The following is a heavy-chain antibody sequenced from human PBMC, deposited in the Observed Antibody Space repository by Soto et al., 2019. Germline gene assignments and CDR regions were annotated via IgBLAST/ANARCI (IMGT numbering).Heavy chain of an antibody. CDR1: GDSVSSNSAA. CDR3: ARALEYSSSGHYYYYGMDV. D-gene: IGHD6-6*01. CDR2: TYYRSKWYN. Sequence: SQTLSLTCVISGDSVSSNSAAWNWIRQSPSRGLEWLGRTYYRSKWYNDYAVSVKSRITINPDTSKNQFSLQLNSVTPEDTAVYYCARALEYSSSGHYYYYGMDVWGQGTTVTVSS. V-gene: IGHV6-1*01. J-gene: IGHJ6*02.